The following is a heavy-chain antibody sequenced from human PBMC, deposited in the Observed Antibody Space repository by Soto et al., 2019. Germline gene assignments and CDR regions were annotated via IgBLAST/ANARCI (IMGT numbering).Heavy chain of an antibody. J-gene: IGHJ6*02. V-gene: IGHV3-13*04. CDR2: IGTAGDT. CDR3: ARSPPGGYHYYYGMDV. Sequence: GWSLSLSCSASGFTFSSYDMQWVRQASGKGLEWVSAIGTAGDTYYPGSVKGRFTISRENAKNSLYLQMNSLRAGDTAVYYCARSPPGGYHYYYGMDVWGQGTTVTVSS. D-gene: IGHD3-22*01. CDR1: GFTFSSYD.